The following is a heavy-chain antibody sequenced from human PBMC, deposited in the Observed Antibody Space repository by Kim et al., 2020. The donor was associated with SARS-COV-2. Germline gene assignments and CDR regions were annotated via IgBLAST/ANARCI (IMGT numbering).Heavy chain of an antibody. D-gene: IGHD1-1*01. Sequence: GGSLRLSCAASGFILSSYDMSWVRQAPGKGLEWVSAISASGAIIHYADSVKGRFTISRDSSKNTLYLQMDTLRAEDTAIYYCASNWNKGTDVWGKGTTVTVSS. V-gene: IGHV3-23*01. CDR3: ASNWNKGTDV. CDR2: ISASGAII. J-gene: IGHJ6*04. CDR1: GFILSSYD.